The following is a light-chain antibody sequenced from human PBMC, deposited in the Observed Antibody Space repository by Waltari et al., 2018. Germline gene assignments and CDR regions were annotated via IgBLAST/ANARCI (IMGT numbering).Light chain of an antibody. Sequence: EIVMTQSPATLSVSRGGSATVSCRASLSIDDSLAWYQQKPGQPPRLLIHGASTRDTGLPVRSSGSGSGTDFTLTITGLQSEDFAVYFCQQYNQWPLTFGRGTKVEIK. J-gene: IGKJ4*01. CDR2: GAS. CDR3: QQYNQWPLT. V-gene: IGKV3-15*01. CDR1: LSIDDS.